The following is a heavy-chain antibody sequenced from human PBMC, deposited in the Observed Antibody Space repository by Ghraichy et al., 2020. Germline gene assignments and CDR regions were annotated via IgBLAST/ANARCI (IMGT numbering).Heavy chain of an antibody. CDR2: ISSSSSYI. CDR1: GFTFSSYS. D-gene: IGHD1-14*01. CDR3: ARDPAVSHPPEAFDI. V-gene: IGHV3-21*01. J-gene: IGHJ3*02. Sequence: GRSLRLSCAASGFTFSSYSMNWVRQAPGKGLEWVSSISSSSSYIYYADSVKGRFTISRDNAKNSLYLQMNSLRAEDTAVYYCARDPAVSHPPEAFDIWGQGTMVTVSS.